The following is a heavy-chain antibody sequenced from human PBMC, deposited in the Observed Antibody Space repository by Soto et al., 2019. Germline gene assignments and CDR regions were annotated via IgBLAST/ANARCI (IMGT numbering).Heavy chain of an antibody. J-gene: IGHJ2*01. Sequence: QVQLVESGGGVVQPGRSLRLSCAASGFTFSSYGMHWVRQAPGKGLEWVAVIWYDGSNKYYADSVKGRFTISRDNSKNTQYLQMNSLRAEDTAVYYCARDGDTGYCSSTSCYRNWYFDLWGRGTLVTVSS. CDR2: IWYDGSNK. CDR1: GFTFSSYG. V-gene: IGHV3-33*01. CDR3: ARDGDTGYCSSTSCYRNWYFDL. D-gene: IGHD2-2*01.